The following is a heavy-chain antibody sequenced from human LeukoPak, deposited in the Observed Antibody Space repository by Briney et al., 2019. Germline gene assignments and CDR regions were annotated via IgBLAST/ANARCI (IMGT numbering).Heavy chain of an antibody. J-gene: IGHJ4*01. V-gene: IGHV3-23*01. D-gene: IGHD6-6*01. CDR3: GKERYGSSSVVDY. Sequence: GGSLRLSCAASGFTFSNYAMTWVRQAPGRGLEWVSIIGISDNTYYADSVKGRFTISRDSSKNTLYLQMNSLRVEDTAVYHCGKERYGSSSVVDYWGDGTLVTVSS. CDR1: GFTFSNYA. CDR2: IGISDNT.